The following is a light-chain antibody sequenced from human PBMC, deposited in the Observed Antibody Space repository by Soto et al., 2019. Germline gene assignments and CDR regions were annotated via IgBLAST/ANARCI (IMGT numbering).Light chain of an antibody. CDR2: AAS. Sequence: DLQMTQSPSSVSASIGDRVTITCRASQDISTWLGWYQQKPGKAPKLLIYAASSLQSGVPLRFSGSGSGTDFTLTISSLQPEDSATYYCQQAHTFLRTFGQGTKVEIK. J-gene: IGKJ1*01. CDR3: QQAHTFLRT. CDR1: QDISTW. V-gene: IGKV1-12*01.